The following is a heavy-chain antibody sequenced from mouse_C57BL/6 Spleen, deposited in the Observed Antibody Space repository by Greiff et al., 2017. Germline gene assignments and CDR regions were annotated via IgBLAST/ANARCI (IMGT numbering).Heavy chain of an antibody. J-gene: IGHJ4*01. V-gene: IGHV5-4*01. Sequence: DVMLVESGGGLVKPGGSLKLSCAASGFTFSSYAMSWVRQTPEKRLEWVATISDGGSYTYYPDNVKGRFTISRDNAKNNLYLQMSHLKSEDTAMYYCARDQSYSNYNAMDYWGQGTSVTVSS. CDR1: GFTFSSYA. CDR3: ARDQSYSNYNAMDY. CDR2: ISDGGSYT. D-gene: IGHD2-5*01.